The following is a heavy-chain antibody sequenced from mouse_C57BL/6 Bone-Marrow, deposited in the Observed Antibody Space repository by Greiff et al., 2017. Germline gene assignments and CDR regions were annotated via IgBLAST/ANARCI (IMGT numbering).Heavy chain of an antibody. Sequence: VKLQESGAELVKPGASVKISCKASGYAFSSYWMNWVKQRPGKGLEWIGQIYPGDGDTNYNGKFKGKATLTADKSSSTAYMQLSSLTSEDSAVYFCACISTVVGRGYFDVWGTGTTVTVSS. CDR3: ACISTVVGRGYFDV. V-gene: IGHV1-80*01. J-gene: IGHJ1*03. CDR1: GYAFSSYW. D-gene: IGHD1-1*01. CDR2: IYPGDGDT.